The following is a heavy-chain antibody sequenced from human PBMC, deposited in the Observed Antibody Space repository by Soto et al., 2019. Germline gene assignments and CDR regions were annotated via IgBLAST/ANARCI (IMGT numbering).Heavy chain of an antibody. D-gene: IGHD6-6*01. Sequence: ASVKVSCKTSGYAFTGFYIHWVRQAPGQGLEWMGWISPNTGGTSYAQKFQGRVTMTRDTSISTAYMELTRLRSDDTAVFYCARVRQLVLDYFYYWGQGTLVTVSS. V-gene: IGHV1-2*02. CDR3: ARVRQLVLDYFYY. CDR1: GYAFTGFY. CDR2: ISPNTGGT. J-gene: IGHJ4*02.